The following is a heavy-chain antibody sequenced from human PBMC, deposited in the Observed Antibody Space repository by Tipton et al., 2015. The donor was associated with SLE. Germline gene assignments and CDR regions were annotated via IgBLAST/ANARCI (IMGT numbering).Heavy chain of an antibody. CDR1: GGSITNYY. D-gene: IGHD3-3*01. J-gene: IGHJ4*02. CDR2: IYYSGST. CDR3: ARADYDCWSGYPPAFDS. V-gene: IGHV4-59*01. Sequence: LRLSCIVSGGSITNYYWSWIRQPPGKGLEWIGYIYYSGSTKYNPSLKSRVTISVDTSKNHFSLNLTSVTAADTAVYYCARADYDCWSGYPPAFDSWGQGTLVTVSS.